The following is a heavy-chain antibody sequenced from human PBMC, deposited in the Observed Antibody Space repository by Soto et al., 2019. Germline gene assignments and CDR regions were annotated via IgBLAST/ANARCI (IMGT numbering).Heavy chain of an antibody. D-gene: IGHD3-16*01. CDR3: ARWGNDKKMDV. Sequence: QVQLVESGGGVVQPGRSLRLSCAASGFTFSSHGMHWVRQAPGKGLEWVAVIWYDGSNKYYGDSVKSRFTSSRDNSKNTLYLQMDSLRADDTAVYYCARWGNDKKMDVWGQGTTVTVSS. CDR2: IWYDGSNK. V-gene: IGHV3-33*01. J-gene: IGHJ6*02. CDR1: GFTFSSHG.